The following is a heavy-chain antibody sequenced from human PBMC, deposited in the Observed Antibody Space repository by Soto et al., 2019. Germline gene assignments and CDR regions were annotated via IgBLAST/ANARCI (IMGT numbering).Heavy chain of an antibody. CDR1: GGTFSSYA. Sequence: SVKVSCKASGGTFSSYAISWVRQAPGQGLEWMGGIIPIFGTANYAQKFQGRVTITADESTSTAYMELSSLRSEDTAVYYCASEDENTMIPTPTSSYGMDVWGKGTTVTVSS. CDR3: ASEDENTMIPTPTSSYGMDV. V-gene: IGHV1-69*13. J-gene: IGHJ6*04. CDR2: IIPIFGTA. D-gene: IGHD3-22*01.